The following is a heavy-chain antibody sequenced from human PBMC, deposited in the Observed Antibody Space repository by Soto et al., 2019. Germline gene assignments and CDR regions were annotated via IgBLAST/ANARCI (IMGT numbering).Heavy chain of an antibody. CDR3: ARGGSGNFDS. CDR2: VHSDGSAT. D-gene: IGHD6-25*01. CDR1: GFTFSGYW. Sequence: EVQLVESGGGLVQPGESLRLTCAASGFTFSGYWMHWVRQAPGKGLVWVSRVHSDGSATTYADSVKGRFTISRDNTKNTVYLQMNSLCADDTAVYFCARGGSGNFDSWGRGTLVTVSS. V-gene: IGHV3-74*03. J-gene: IGHJ4*02.